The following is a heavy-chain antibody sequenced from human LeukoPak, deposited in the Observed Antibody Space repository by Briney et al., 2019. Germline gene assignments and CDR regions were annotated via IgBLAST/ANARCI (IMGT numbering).Heavy chain of an antibody. J-gene: IGHJ4*02. Sequence: SETLSLTCTVSGGSISSISHYWGWIRQPPGKGLEWIGTIYSSGSAHYNPSLKSRVIISVDTSKNQFSLKLTSVTAADTAVYHCAADRRRSWYYYWGQGTLVTVSS. CDR3: AADRRRSWYYY. CDR1: GGSISSISHY. D-gene: IGHD6-13*01. V-gene: IGHV4-39*01. CDR2: IYSSGSA.